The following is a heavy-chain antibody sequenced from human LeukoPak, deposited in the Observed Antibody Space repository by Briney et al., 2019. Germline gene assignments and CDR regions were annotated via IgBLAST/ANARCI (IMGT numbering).Heavy chain of an antibody. Sequence: ETLSLTCTVSGVSITGNDQFWSWIRQPPGKGLEWVAIISKDGNEIKYVDSVKGRFTLSRDNAKNSVYLQMNSLRTEDTALYYCVTDGDKWNDFEYWGQGTLVTVSS. V-gene: IGHV3-7*01. J-gene: IGHJ4*02. CDR2: ISKDGNEI. D-gene: IGHD1-1*01. CDR1: GVSITGNDQ. CDR3: VTDGDKWNDFEY.